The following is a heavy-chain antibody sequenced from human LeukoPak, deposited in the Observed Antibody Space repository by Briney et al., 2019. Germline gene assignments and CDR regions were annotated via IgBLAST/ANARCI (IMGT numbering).Heavy chain of an antibody. V-gene: IGHV4-59*08. J-gene: IGHJ6*02. CDR1: GGSISSYY. Sequence: PSETLSLTCTVSGGSISSYYWSWIRQPPGKGLEWIGYIYYSGSTNYNPSLKGRVTISVDTSKNQFSLKLSSVTAADTAVYYCARSAGSSGFLAQARYYYYYGMDVWGQGTTVTVSS. CDR3: ARSAGSSGFLAQARYYYYYGMDV. D-gene: IGHD3-22*01. CDR2: IYYSGST.